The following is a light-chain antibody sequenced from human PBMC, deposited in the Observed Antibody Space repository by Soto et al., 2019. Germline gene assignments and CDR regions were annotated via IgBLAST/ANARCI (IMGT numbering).Light chain of an antibody. J-gene: IGKJ3*01. CDR2: RAS. CDR1: QSISTW. CDR3: QQYYNLFT. V-gene: IGKV1-5*03. Sequence: DIQMTQSPSTLSASVGDRVTITGRASQSISTWLAWYQKKPGKAPELLIYRASTLESGVPSRFSGSGSGTEFTLTISSLQPDDIATYYCQQYYNLFTFGPGTKVGIK.